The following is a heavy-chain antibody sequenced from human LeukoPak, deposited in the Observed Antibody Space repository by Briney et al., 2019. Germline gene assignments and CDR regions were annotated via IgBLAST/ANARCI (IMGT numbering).Heavy chain of an antibody. CDR2: IYYSGST. CDR3: ARIVVVITGIDY. CDR1: GGSISSSSYY. Sequence: KPSETLSLTCTVSGGSISSSSYYSGWIRQPPGKGLEWIVSIYYSGSTYYIPSLKSRVTISVDTSKNQFSLKLNSGTAADTAVYYCARIVVVITGIDYWGQGTLVTVSS. J-gene: IGHJ4*02. V-gene: IGHV4-39*01. D-gene: IGHD3-22*01.